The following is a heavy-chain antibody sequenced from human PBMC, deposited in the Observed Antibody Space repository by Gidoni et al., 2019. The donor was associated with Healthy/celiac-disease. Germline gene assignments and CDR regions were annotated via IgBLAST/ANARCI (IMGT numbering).Heavy chain of an antibody. CDR2: IIPIFGTA. V-gene: IGHV1-69*01. CDR1: GGTFSSYA. CDR3: ARGGYLPNWFDP. J-gene: IGHJ5*02. D-gene: IGHD3-22*01. Sequence: QVQLVRSGAEVKKPGSSVKVSCKASGGTFSSYAISWVRQSPGQGLEWMGGIIPIFGTANYAPNFQGRVTITADESTSTAYMELSSLRSEDTAVYYCARGGYLPNWFDPWGQGTLVTVSS.